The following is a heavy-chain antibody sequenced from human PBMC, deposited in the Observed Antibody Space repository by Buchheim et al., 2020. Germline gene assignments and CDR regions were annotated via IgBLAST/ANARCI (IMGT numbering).Heavy chain of an antibody. V-gene: IGHV3-21*01. Sequence: EVQLVESGGGLVKPGGSLRLSCAASGFTFSSYTMNWARQAPGEGLEWVASISSTSAKIYYADSVKGRFTISRDNAKNSLDLQMNSLRVEDTAVHYCARGYCSTTSCYTREESMDVWGKGTT. CDR1: GFTFSSYT. CDR2: ISSTSAKI. CDR3: ARGYCSTTSCYTREESMDV. D-gene: IGHD2-2*02. J-gene: IGHJ6*03.